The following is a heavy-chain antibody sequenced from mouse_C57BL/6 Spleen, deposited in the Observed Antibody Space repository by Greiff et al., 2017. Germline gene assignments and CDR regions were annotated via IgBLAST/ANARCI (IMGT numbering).Heavy chain of an antibody. CDR1: GFNIKDDY. J-gene: IGHJ4*01. CDR2: IDPENGDT. D-gene: IGHD1-1*01. CDR3: TAYYGSSYGYAMDY. Sequence: EVQLQQSGAELVRPGASVKLSCTASGFNIKDDYMHWVKQRPEQGLEWIGWIDPENGDTEYASKFQGKATITAATSSNTAYLQLSSLTSEDTAVYYCTAYYGSSYGYAMDYWGQGTSVTVSS. V-gene: IGHV14-4*01.